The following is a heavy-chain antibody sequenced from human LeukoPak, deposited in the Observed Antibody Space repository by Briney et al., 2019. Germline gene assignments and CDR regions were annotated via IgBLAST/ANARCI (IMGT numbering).Heavy chain of an antibody. V-gene: IGHV3-30*03. CDR3: ATGIAAAGYFDY. D-gene: IGHD6-13*01. CDR1: GFTVSSNY. Sequence: GGSLRLSCAASGFTVSSNYMSWVRQAPGKGLEWVAVISYDGSNKYYADSVKGRFTISRDNSKNTLYLQMNSLRAEDTAVYYCATGIAAAGYFDYWGQGTLVTVSS. J-gene: IGHJ4*02. CDR2: ISYDGSNK.